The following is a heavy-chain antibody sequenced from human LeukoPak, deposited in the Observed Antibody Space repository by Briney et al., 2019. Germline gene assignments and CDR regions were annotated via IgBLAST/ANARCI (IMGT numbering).Heavy chain of an antibody. J-gene: IGHJ4*02. D-gene: IGHD5-18*01. CDR1: GFTFSSYP. CDR3: ARRGYTYACGY. CDR2: ISSDGVHT. V-gene: IGHV3-64*01. Sequence: PGGSLRLSCAASGFTFSSYPMHWVRQAPGKGLEYVSAISSDGVHTFYANSVKGRFTISRDNSKNTLYLQMGSLRTEDMGVYFCARRGYTYACGYWGQGTLVTVSS.